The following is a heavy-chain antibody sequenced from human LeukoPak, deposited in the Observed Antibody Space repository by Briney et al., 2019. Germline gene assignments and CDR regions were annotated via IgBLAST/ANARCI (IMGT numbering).Heavy chain of an antibody. J-gene: IGHJ3*02. CDR3: AKPPRPDDYVWGSYRYPDAFDI. CDR2: ISGSGGST. D-gene: IGHD3-16*02. Sequence: PGGSLRLSCAASGFTFSSYAMSWVRQAPGKGLEWVSAISGSGGSTYYADSVKGRFTISRDNSKNTLYLQMNSLRAEDTAVYYCAKPPRPDDYVWGSYRYPDAFDIWGQGTMVTVSS. V-gene: IGHV3-23*01. CDR1: GFTFSSYA.